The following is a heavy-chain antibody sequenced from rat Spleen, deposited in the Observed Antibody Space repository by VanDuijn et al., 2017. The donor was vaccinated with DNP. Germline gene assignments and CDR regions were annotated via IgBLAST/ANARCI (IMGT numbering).Heavy chain of an antibody. D-gene: IGHD1-10*01. CDR3: TTDDNYNWFAY. V-gene: IGHV5-7*01. CDR2: ISYDGSSI. Sequence: EVQLVESGGGLVQPGRSMKLSCAASGFTFSNYDMAWVRQAPKKGLEWVATISYDGSSIYYRDSVKGRFTISRDHAKSTLYLQMDSLRSEDTATYYCTTDDNYNWFAYWGQGTLVTVSS. CDR1: GFTFSNYD. J-gene: IGHJ3*01.